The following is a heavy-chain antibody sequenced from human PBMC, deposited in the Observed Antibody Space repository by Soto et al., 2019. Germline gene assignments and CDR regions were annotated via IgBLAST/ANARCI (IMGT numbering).Heavy chain of an antibody. CDR3: ARARRIYCSGGSCYYFDY. CDR2: INHSGST. D-gene: IGHD2-15*01. Sequence: QVQLQQWGAGLLKPSETLSLTCAVYGGSFSGYYWSWIRQPPGKGLEWIGEINHSGSTNYNPSLKRRVTISVDTSKNQFPLKLRSVTAADTAVYYCARARRIYCSGGSCYYFDYWGQGTLVTVSS. J-gene: IGHJ4*02. CDR1: GGSFSGYY. V-gene: IGHV4-34*01.